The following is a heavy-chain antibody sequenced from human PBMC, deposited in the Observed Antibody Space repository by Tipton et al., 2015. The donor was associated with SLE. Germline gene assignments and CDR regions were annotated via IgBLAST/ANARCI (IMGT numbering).Heavy chain of an antibody. CDR1: GFTFSSYS. D-gene: IGHD3-9*01. J-gene: IGHJ6*03. CDR2: ISSSSSYI. V-gene: IGHV3-21*01. CDR3: ARGSVLRYFDWYIIDYMDV. Sequence: GSLRLSCAASGFTFSSYSMNWVRQAPGKGLEWVSSISSSSSYIYYADSVKGRFTISRDNAKNSLYLQMNSLRAEDTAVYYCARGSVLRYFDWYIIDYMDVWGKGTTVTVSS.